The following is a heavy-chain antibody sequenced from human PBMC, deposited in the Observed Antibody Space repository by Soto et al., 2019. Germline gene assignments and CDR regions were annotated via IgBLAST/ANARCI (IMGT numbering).Heavy chain of an antibody. CDR2: IWYDGSNK. V-gene: IGHV3-33*01. CDR1: GFTFSSYG. Sequence: GGSLRLSCAASGFTFSSYGMHWVRQAPGKGLEWVAVIWYDGSNKYYADSVKGRFTISRDNSKNTLYLQMNSLRAEDTAVYYCARNYDSSGPQSPNWFDPWGQGTLVTVSS. J-gene: IGHJ5*02. CDR3: ARNYDSSGPQSPNWFDP. D-gene: IGHD3-22*01.